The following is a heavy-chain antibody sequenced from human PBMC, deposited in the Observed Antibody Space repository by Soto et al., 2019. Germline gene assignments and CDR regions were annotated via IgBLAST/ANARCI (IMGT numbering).Heavy chain of an antibody. J-gene: IGHJ6*02. CDR3: ARQWLVGKTYYYYYGMDV. Sequence: QVQLVESGGGVVQPGRSLRLSCAASGFTFSYYGMHWVRQAPGKGLEWVAVISYDGSSKYYADSVKGRFIISRDNSKNTLYLQVSSLRAEDTAVYCCARQWLVGKTYYYYYGMDVWGQGTTVTVSS. CDR1: GFTFSYYG. CDR2: ISYDGSSK. D-gene: IGHD6-19*01. V-gene: IGHV3-30*03.